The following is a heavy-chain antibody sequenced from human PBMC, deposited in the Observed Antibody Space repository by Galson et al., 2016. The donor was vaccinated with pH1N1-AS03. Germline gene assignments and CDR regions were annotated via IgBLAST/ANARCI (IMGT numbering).Heavy chain of an antibody. D-gene: IGHD3-10*01. Sequence: ETLSLTCLVSGGSISGYYWCWIRQPPGKGPEWIGCVSHNSGRTNYNPSLKSRVTTTTETSKNQFSLKLTSVTAADTAVYYCASRGPESYYGSVIRKYKVGWFDPWGQGTLVTVAS. CDR2: VSHNSGRT. CDR3: ASRGPESYYGSVIRKYKVGWFDP. CDR1: GGSISGYY. V-gene: IGHV4-4*09. J-gene: IGHJ5*02.